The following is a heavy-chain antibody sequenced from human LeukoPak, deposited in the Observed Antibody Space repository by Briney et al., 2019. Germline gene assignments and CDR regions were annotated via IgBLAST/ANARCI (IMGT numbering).Heavy chain of an antibody. CDR3: TDDYGD. Sequence: SEALSLTCSVSGVSLSSFYWSWIRQPAGKGLEWIGRISPSGTTHYNPSLTSRVTMSVDTSKNQFSLKFTSVTAADTAVYYCTDDYGDWGQGTLVTVSS. J-gene: IGHJ4*02. CDR2: ISPSGTT. CDR1: GVSLSSFY. V-gene: IGHV4-4*07. D-gene: IGHD4-17*01.